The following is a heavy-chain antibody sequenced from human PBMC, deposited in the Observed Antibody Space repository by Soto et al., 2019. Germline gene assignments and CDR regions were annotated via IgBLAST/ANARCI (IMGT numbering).Heavy chain of an antibody. Sequence: LSLTCAVSGGSISSDDWWTWVRQTPGKGLEWIGEIYHSGTTNYNPSLMSRVTIAVDKAKSQFSLRLDSVTAADTAVYYCARSDCYGVCRGKWLDPWGQGILVTVSS. J-gene: IGHJ5*02. D-gene: IGHD2-21*02. CDR3: ARSDCYGVCRGKWLDP. CDR1: GGSISSDDW. V-gene: IGHV4-4*02. CDR2: IYHSGTT.